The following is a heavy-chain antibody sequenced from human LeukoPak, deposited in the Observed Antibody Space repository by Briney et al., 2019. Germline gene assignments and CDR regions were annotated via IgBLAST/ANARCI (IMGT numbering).Heavy chain of an antibody. D-gene: IGHD3-3*01. J-gene: IGHJ4*02. Sequence: SETLSLTCTDSGGSISSSSYYWGWIRQPPGKGLEWIGSIYYSGSTYYNPSLKSRVTISVDTSKNQFSLKLSSVTAADTAVYYCASLVYDFWSGYLGHYFDYWGQGTLVTVSS. CDR3: ASLVYDFWSGYLGHYFDY. V-gene: IGHV4-39*01. CDR1: GGSISSSSYY. CDR2: IYYSGST.